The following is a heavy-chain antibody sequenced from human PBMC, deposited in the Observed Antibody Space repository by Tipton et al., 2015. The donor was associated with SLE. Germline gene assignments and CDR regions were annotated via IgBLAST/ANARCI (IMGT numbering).Heavy chain of an antibody. D-gene: IGHD3-22*01. Sequence: SLRLSCAASGFTFRTYSMAWVRQSPGKGLEWVSLISGGGGSPQYADPGRGRFTISRDNSKNTLSLQLNTLRADDTAIYYCAKDPRFMIANWGQGTLVTVSS. CDR1: GFTFRTYS. CDR3: AKDPRFMIAN. CDR2: ISGGGGSP. J-gene: IGHJ4*02. V-gene: IGHV3-23*01.